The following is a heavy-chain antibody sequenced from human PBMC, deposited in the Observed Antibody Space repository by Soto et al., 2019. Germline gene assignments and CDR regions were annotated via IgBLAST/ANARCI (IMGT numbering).Heavy chain of an antibody. Sequence: PGGSLRLSCAASGFTFSIYSMNLVLQAPGKGLEWVSSISSSSSDIYYADSVKGRFTISRDNAKNSLYVQMNSLRAEDTSVYYCARLYYYDSRGSPDYWGQGTLVTV. D-gene: IGHD3-22*01. CDR2: ISSSSSDI. CDR1: GFTFSIYS. CDR3: ARLYYYDSRGSPDY. V-gene: IGHV3-21*01. J-gene: IGHJ4*02.